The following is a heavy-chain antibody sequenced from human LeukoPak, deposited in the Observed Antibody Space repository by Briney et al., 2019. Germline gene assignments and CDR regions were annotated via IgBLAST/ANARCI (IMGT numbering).Heavy chain of an antibody. CDR2: IYTSGIT. CDR1: GGSISSYY. CDR3: AKDGYSSSMDV. Sequence: SETLSLTCTVSGGSISSYYWSWIRQPAGKGLEWIGRIYTSGITNYNPSLKSRVTMSVDTPKKQFSLKLSSVTAADTAVYYCAKDGYSSSMDVWGKGTTVTVSS. V-gene: IGHV4-4*07. D-gene: IGHD6-13*01. J-gene: IGHJ6*03.